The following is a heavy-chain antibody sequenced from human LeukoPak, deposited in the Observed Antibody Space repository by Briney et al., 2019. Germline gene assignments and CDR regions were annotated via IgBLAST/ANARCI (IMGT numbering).Heavy chain of an antibody. J-gene: IGHJ6*02. D-gene: IGHD2-2*01. Sequence: GRSLRLSCAASGFTFSSYAMNWVRQAPGEGLEWVAVISYDGSNKYYADSVKGRFTISRDNSKNTLYLQMNSLRAEDTAVYYCARHRVKYCSSTSCYGTYYYGMDVWGQGTTVTVSS. CDR3: ARHRVKYCSSTSCYGTYYYGMDV. V-gene: IGHV3-30*19. CDR1: GFTFSSYA. CDR2: ISYDGSNK.